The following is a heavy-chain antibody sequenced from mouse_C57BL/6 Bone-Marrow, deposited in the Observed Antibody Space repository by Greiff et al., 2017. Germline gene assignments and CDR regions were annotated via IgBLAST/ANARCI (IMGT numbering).Heavy chain of an antibody. D-gene: IGHD2-3*01. J-gene: IGHJ1*03. CDR3: ARPIYDGYPWYFDV. V-gene: IGHV1-81*01. CDR2: IYPRSGNT. CDR1: GYTFTSYG. Sequence: VMLVESGAELARPGASVKLSCKASGYTFTSYGISWVKQRTGQGLEWIGEIYPRSGNTYYNQKFKGKSTLTVDKSSSTAYMQLSSLTSEDSAVYYCARPIYDGYPWYFDVWGTGTTVTVSS.